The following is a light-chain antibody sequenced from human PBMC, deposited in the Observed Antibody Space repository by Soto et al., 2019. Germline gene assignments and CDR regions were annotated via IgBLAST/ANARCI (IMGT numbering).Light chain of an antibody. CDR2: SAS. CDR3: QQYNNWPWT. J-gene: IGKJ1*01. V-gene: IGKV3-15*01. CDR1: QSISDT. Sequence: EIVMTQSPATLSVSPGGRATLSCRASQSISDTLAWYQQKPGQAPRLLIYSASIGATGLPARFSGSGSGTDFTLTISSLQSEDFAVYYCQQYNNWPWTFGQGTKVEIK.